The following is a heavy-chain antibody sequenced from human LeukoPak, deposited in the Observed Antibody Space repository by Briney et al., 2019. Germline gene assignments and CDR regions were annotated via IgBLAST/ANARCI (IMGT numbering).Heavy chain of an antibody. V-gene: IGHV3-21*01. J-gene: IGHJ4*02. Sequence: TGGSLRLSCAASGFTFSSYSMNWVRQAPGKGLEWVSSISSSSSYIYYADSVKGRFTISRDNAKNSLYLQMNSLRAEDTAVYYCARGDIRTYYYDSSGSPLGYWGQGTLVTVSS. CDR2: ISSSSSYI. D-gene: IGHD3-22*01. CDR1: GFTFSSYS. CDR3: ARGDIRTYYYDSSGSPLGY.